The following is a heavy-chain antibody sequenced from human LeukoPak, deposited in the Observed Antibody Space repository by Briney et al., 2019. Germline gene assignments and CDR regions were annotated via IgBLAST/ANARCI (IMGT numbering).Heavy chain of an antibody. V-gene: IGHV3-11*04. CDR3: ARDRGTYYYDTTSHYDAFDI. CDR2: ISRSGSTK. Sequence: PGGSLRLSCAASGFTFSDYNMRWIRQAPGKGLEWVSSISRSGSTKYYADSVKGRFTTSRDNAKNSLYLQMNSLRAEDTAVYYCARDRGTYYYDTTSHYDAFDIWGQGTMVTVSS. J-gene: IGHJ3*02. CDR1: GFTFSDYN. D-gene: IGHD3-22*01.